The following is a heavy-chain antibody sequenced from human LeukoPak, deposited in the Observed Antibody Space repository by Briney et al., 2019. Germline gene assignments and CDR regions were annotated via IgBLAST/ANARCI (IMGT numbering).Heavy chain of an antibody. J-gene: IGHJ3*02. Sequence: GNSLRLSCAASGFTFDSYGMHWVRQAPGKGLEWVAVISYDGSNKYYVDSVKGRFTISRDNSKNTLYLQMNSLRPEDTAVYYCAKDRTYDYGTYDAFDIWGPGTMVTVSS. D-gene: IGHD4-17*01. CDR2: ISYDGSNK. CDR1: GFTFDSYG. V-gene: IGHV3-30*18. CDR3: AKDRTYDYGTYDAFDI.